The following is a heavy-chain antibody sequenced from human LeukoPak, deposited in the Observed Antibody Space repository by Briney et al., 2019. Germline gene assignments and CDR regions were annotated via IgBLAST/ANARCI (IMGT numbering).Heavy chain of an antibody. J-gene: IGHJ4*02. CDR3: ARDADYDTLIGYSGFDY. Sequence: SETLSLTCTVSGGSISSSSHYWGWIRQPPGKGLEWIGSVYYGGSTHYNPSLKSRVTISMDTSKNQFSLRLSSVTAADTAVYYCARDADYDTLIGYSGFDYWGQGTLVPVSS. CDR1: GGSISSSSHY. CDR2: VYYGGST. D-gene: IGHD3-9*01. V-gene: IGHV4-39*07.